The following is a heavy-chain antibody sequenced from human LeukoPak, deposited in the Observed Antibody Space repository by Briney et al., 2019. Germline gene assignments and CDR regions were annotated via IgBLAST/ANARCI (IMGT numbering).Heavy chain of an antibody. Sequence: ASVKVSCKASGYTFTDYYLHWVRQAPGQGLEWMGWINPNSGGTTYAQKFQGRVTMTRDTSISTAYMGLSSLRSDDDTAVYYCTREDYWGQGTLVTVSS. CDR2: INPNSGGT. V-gene: IGHV1-2*02. CDR3: TREDY. J-gene: IGHJ4*02. CDR1: GYTFTDYY.